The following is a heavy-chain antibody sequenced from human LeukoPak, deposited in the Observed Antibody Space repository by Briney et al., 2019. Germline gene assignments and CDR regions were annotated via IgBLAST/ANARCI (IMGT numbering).Heavy chain of an antibody. V-gene: IGHV3-74*01. CDR3: ARDMETGGRAFDS. D-gene: IGHD2-8*02. Sequence: GGSLRLSCAASGFRFSNYWIHWVRQAPAKVLVWVSRIRTDGGSTAYADFVKGRFTISRDNAKNTVYLQMNSLRADDTAVYYCARDMETGGRAFDSWGQGTLVTVSS. CDR2: IRTDGGST. CDR1: GFRFSNYW. J-gene: IGHJ4*02.